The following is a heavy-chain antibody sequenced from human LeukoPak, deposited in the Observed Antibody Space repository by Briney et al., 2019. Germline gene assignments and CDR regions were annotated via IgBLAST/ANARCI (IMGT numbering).Heavy chain of an antibody. V-gene: IGHV1-8*01. D-gene: IGHD6-13*01. Sequence: ASVKVSCKASGYTFTSYDINWVRQATGQGLEWMGWMNPNSGNTGYAQKFQGRVTMTRNTSISTAYMELSSLRSEDTAVYYYARWMSGSSWYVGFYYGMDVWGQGTTVTVSS. CDR1: GYTFTSYD. CDR2: MNPNSGNT. J-gene: IGHJ6*02. CDR3: ARWMSGSSWYVGFYYGMDV.